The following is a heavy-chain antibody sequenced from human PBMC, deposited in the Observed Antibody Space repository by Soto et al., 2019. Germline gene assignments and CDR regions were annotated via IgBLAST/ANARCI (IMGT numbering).Heavy chain of an antibody. CDR1: GFTFSSYW. CDR3: ARDHLSSGLYYYYYYGMDV. CDR2: IKQDGSEK. J-gene: IGHJ6*02. D-gene: IGHD2-21*02. V-gene: IGHV3-7*01. Sequence: PGGSLRLSCAASGFTFSSYWMSWVRQAPGKGLEWVANIKQDGSEKYYVDSVKGRFTISRDNAKNSLYLQMNSLRAEDTAVYYCARDHLSSGLYYYYYYGMDVWGQGTTVTVSS.